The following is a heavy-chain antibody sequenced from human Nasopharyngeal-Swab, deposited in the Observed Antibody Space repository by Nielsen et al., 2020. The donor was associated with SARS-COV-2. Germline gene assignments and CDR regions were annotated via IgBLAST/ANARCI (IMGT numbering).Heavy chain of an antibody. CDR2: INHSGST. Sequence: SETLSLTCAVYGGSFSGYYWSWIRQPPGKGLEWIGEINHSGSTNYNPSLRSRVTISVDTSKNQFSLKLSSVTAADTAVYYCARGGYSYGPDYWGQGTLVTVSS. D-gene: IGHD5-18*01. J-gene: IGHJ4*02. CDR1: GGSFSGYY. CDR3: ARGGYSYGPDY. V-gene: IGHV4-34*01.